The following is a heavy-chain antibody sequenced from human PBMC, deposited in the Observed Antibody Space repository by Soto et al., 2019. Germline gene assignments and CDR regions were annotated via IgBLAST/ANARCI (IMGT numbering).Heavy chain of an antibody. CDR2: INQDGSAQ. CDR1: GFTFSIYW. Sequence: EEQLVESGGGLVQPGGSLRLSCAASGFTFSIYWMGWGRQAPGKGLEWVATINQDGSAQYYVDSAKGRFTISRDNAKNSLYLQMNSLRGEDTAVYYCARAGVTHGFDFWGQGTMVTVSS. CDR3: ARAGVTHGFDF. J-gene: IGHJ3*01. D-gene: IGHD2-21*02. V-gene: IGHV3-7*01.